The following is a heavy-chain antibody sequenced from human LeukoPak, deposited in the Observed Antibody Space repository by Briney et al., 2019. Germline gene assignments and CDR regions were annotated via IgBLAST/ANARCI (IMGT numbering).Heavy chain of an antibody. D-gene: IGHD3-3*01. Sequence: ASVKVSCKASGYTFTSYAMNWVRQAPGQGLEWMGWINTNTGNPTYAQGFTGRFVFSLDTSVSTAYLQISSLKAEDTAVYYCARAHYDFWSGHYYYYYMYVWGKGTTVTVSS. V-gene: IGHV7-4-1*02. J-gene: IGHJ6*03. CDR1: GYTFTSYA. CDR2: INTNTGNP. CDR3: ARAHYDFWSGHYYYYYMYV.